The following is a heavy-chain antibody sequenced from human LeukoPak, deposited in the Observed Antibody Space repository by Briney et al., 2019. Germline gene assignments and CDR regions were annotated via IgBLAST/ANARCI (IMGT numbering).Heavy chain of an antibody. CDR1: GGSISSDGYS. CDR2: INHSGST. J-gene: IGHJ4*02. V-gene: IGHV4-30-2*01. D-gene: IGHD2-2*01. CDR3: ARALTMPTH. Sequence: SETLSLTCAVSGGSISSDGYSWCWIRQPPGKGLEWIGYINHSGSTNYNPSLKSRVTISVDTSKNQFSLKLSSVTAADTAVYYCARALTMPTHWGQGTLVTVSS.